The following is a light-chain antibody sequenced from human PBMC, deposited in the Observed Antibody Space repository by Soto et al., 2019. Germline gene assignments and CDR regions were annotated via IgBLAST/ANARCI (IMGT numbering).Light chain of an antibody. J-gene: IGKJ2*01. CDR2: GAS. Sequence: EIVLTQSPGTLSLSPGERATLSCRASQSVSSSYLAWYQQKTGQAPRLLIYGASGRATGSPERCIGSGSWTDFSLTISRLEHEDFAVYYCQQYDSAPMYTFGQGTKVEIK. V-gene: IGKV3-20*01. CDR1: QSVSSSY. CDR3: QQYDSAPMYT.